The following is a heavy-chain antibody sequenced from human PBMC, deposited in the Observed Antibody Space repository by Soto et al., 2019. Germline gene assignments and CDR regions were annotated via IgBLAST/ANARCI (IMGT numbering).Heavy chain of an antibody. CDR1: GYTFTNYY. CDR2: INPSGGST. Sequence: ASVTGSFTASGYTFTNYYMHWVRQAPGQGLEWMGIINPSGGSTIYAQKFQGRVTMTSDTSTSTVYLDLSSLRSDDTAVYYCARRYSGSYYFDYWGQGIQVTVSS. CDR3: ARRYSGSYYFDY. D-gene: IGHD1-26*01. V-gene: IGHV1-46*01. J-gene: IGHJ4*02.